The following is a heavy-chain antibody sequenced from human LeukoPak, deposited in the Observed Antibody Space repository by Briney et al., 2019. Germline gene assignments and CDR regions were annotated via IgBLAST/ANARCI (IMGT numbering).Heavy chain of an antibody. Sequence: PSETLSLTCAVYGGSFSGYYWSWIRQPPGKGLEWIGEINHSGSTNYNPSLKSRVTISVDTSKNQFSLKLSSVTAADTAVYYCARPLYDFWSGYYFDYWGRGTLVTVSP. CDR1: GGSFSGYY. J-gene: IGHJ4*02. CDR3: ARPLYDFWSGYYFDY. D-gene: IGHD3-3*01. CDR2: INHSGST. V-gene: IGHV4-34*01.